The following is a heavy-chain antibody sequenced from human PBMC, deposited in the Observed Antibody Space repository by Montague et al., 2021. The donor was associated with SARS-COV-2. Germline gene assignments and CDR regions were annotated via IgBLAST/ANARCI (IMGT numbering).Heavy chain of an antibody. CDR1: GFIFSSYG. CDR2: ITGSGAST. Sequence: SLRLSCAASGFIFSSYGMHWVCQAPGKGLEWVSGITGSGASTYYADSVKGRFTISRDNSKNTLYLQMSSLRAEDTAVYYCAKASSSGFGESDCWGQGTLVTVSS. J-gene: IGHJ4*02. D-gene: IGHD3-10*01. CDR3: AKASSSGFGESDC. V-gene: IGHV3-23*01.